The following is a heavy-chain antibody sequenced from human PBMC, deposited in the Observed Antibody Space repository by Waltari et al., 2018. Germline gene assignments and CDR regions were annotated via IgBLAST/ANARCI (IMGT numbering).Heavy chain of an antibody. Sequence: QVQLVQSGAEVKKPGAAVKVSCKAAGYTFTGYYKKWERTAPGQRLEWIGWLSPHSGGPTLAQQVAGTVTMTGAASISTAYMGLRRLGSGDTAVYYCAGPLAVAGTRWGGNWFDPWGQGTLVTVSS. J-gene: IGHJ5*02. CDR3: AGPLAVAGTRWGGNWFDP. V-gene: IGHV1-2*02. CDR1: GYTFTGYY. CDR2: LSPHSGGP. D-gene: IGHD6-19*01.